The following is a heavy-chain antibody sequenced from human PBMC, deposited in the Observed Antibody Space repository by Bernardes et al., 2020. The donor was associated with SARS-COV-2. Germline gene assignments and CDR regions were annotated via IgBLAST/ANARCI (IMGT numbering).Heavy chain of an antibody. CDR1: GYTFTSYG. Sequence: ASVKVSCKASGYTFTSYGISWVRQAPGQGLEWMGWISAYNGNTNYAQKLQVRVTMTTDTSTSTAYMELRSLRSDDTAVYYCARSLVVVPAANDQDPYYYYYGMDVWGQGTTVTVSS. D-gene: IGHD2-2*01. CDR3: ARSLVVVPAANDQDPYYYYYGMDV. CDR2: ISAYNGNT. J-gene: IGHJ6*02. V-gene: IGHV1-18*01.